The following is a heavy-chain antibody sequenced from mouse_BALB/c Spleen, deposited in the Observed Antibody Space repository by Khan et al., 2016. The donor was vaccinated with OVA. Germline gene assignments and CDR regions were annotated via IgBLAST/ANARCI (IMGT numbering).Heavy chain of an antibody. J-gene: IGHJ2*01. D-gene: IGHD2-1*01. V-gene: IGHV14-1*02. CDR2: IDPENGNT. Sequence: VQLQQSGTELVRTGALVRLSCTASGFNIKDYYIHWVKQRPDQGLEWIGWIDPENGNTIYDPKFQGKANITADTSSNTAYLQLSSLTSEDTAVXNCPRTILLYYICWAQGTPLPVSS. CDR1: GFNIKDYY. CDR3: PRTILLYYIC.